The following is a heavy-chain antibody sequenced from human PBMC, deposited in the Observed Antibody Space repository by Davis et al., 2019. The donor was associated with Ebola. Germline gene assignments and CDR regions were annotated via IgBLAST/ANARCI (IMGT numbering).Heavy chain of an antibody. Sequence: SQTLSLTRAVSGGSISSSSYYCGWIRQPPGKGLEWIGSIYHSGSTNYNPSLKSRVTISVDKSKNQFSLKLSSVTAADTAVYYCARGGYCSSTSCYGFRYYYGMDVWGQGTTVTVSS. J-gene: IGHJ6*02. V-gene: IGHV4-39*07. D-gene: IGHD2-2*01. CDR3: ARGGYCSSTSCYGFRYYYGMDV. CDR2: IYHSGST. CDR1: GGSISSSSYY.